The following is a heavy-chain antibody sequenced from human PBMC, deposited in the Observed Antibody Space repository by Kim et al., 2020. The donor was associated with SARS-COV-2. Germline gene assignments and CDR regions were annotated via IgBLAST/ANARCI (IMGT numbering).Heavy chain of an antibody. Sequence: SETLSLTCTVSGGSISSSSYYWGWIRQPPGNGLEWIGSIYYSGSTYYNPSLKSRVTISVDTSKNQFSLKLSSVTAADTAVYYCARQSAATTDYFDYWGQGTLVTVFS. CDR2: IYYSGST. CDR1: GGSISSSSYY. D-gene: IGHD4-17*01. J-gene: IGHJ4*02. CDR3: ARQSAATTDYFDY. V-gene: IGHV4-39*01.